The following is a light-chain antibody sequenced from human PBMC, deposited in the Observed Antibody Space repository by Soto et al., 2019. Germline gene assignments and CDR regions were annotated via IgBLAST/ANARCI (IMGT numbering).Light chain of an antibody. J-gene: IGLJ2*01. V-gene: IGLV1-44*01. CDR2: SNY. CDR1: SSNIGSNT. CDR3: AAWDDSLNGLV. Sequence: QSVLTQPPSASGTPGQRVTISCSGSSSNIGSNTVNWYQQLPGTAPKLLIYSNYQRPSGVPDRFSGSKSGTSASLAISGLQSEDEADYSCAAWDDSLNGLVFGGGTKVTV.